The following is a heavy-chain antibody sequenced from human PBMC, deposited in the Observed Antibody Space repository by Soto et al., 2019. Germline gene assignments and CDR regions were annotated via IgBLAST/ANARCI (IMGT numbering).Heavy chain of an antibody. CDR2: ISSSGSTI. V-gene: IGHV3-11*01. CDR3: VRVEGRHYYYGLDV. J-gene: IGHJ6*02. D-gene: IGHD3-10*01. Sequence: QVQLVESGGGLVKPGGSLRLSCAASGFTFSDYYMSWIRQAPGKGLEWASYISSSGSTIYYAGSVKGRFTIARDNVKKSLYLQMNSLRAEDTAVYYCVRVEGRHYYYGLDVWGQGSTVTVSS. CDR1: GFTFSDYY.